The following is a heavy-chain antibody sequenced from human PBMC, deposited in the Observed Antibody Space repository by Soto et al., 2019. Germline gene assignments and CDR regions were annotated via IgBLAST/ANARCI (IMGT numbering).Heavy chain of an antibody. V-gene: IGHV1-18*01. Sequence: QVQLVQSGAEVKKPGASVKVSCKASGYTFTSYGISWVRQAPGQGLEWMGWISAYNGNTNYAQKLQGRVTMTTDTPTSTACMELRSLRSDDTAVYYCARDRIAVAGSYYYGMDVWGQGTTVTVSS. CDR1: GYTFTSYG. CDR3: ARDRIAVAGSYYYGMDV. J-gene: IGHJ6*02. D-gene: IGHD6-19*01. CDR2: ISAYNGNT.